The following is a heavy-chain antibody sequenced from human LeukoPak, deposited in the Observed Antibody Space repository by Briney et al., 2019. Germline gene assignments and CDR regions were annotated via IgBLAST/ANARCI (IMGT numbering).Heavy chain of an antibody. D-gene: IGHD3-10*01. CDR3: AKDPSSYYYGSGSHSFDY. CDR1: GFTFSSYA. CDR2: ISGNSGNS. V-gene: IGHV3-23*01. J-gene: IGHJ4*02. Sequence: GGSLRLSCAASGFTFSSYAMSWVRQASGKGPGWVSTISGNSGNSYYTDSVKGRFTISRDNSKNTLYLQMNSLRAEDTAVYYCAKDPSSYYYGSGSHSFDYWGQGTLVTVSS.